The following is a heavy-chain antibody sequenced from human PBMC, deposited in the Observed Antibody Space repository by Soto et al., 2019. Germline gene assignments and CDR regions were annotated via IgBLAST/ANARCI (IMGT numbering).Heavy chain of an antibody. CDR1: GGSISSGSYY. CDR3: ARQTDSYYTFDAFDI. CDR2: VYYSGST. V-gene: IGHV4-39*01. J-gene: IGHJ3*02. D-gene: IGHD3-22*01. Sequence: QLQLQESGPGLLKPSETLSLTCTVSGGSISSGSYYWDWIRQPPGKGLEWIGNVYYSGSTNYNPSLESRVTISGDTSKNQFSLKLSSVTAADTAVYYCARQTDSYYTFDAFDIWGQGTMVTVSS.